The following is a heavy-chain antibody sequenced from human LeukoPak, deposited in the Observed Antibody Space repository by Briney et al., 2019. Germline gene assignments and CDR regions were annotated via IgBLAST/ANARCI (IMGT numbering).Heavy chain of an antibody. CDR1: GGSFSGYD. D-gene: IGHD6-13*01. CDR2: INHSGST. CDR3: ARLYSSSWYPFDY. V-gene: IGHV4-34*01. Sequence: PSETLSLTCAVYGGSFSGYDWSWIRQPPGKGLEWIGEINHSGSTNYNPSLKSRVNISVDPSKNHFSPKMSPVNGPDTTVYYWARLYSSSWYPFDYWGQGTLVPVSS. J-gene: IGHJ4*02.